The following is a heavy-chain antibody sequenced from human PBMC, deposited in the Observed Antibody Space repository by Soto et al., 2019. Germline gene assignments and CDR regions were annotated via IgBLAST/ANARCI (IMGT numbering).Heavy chain of an antibody. J-gene: IGHJ6*02. D-gene: IGHD3-10*01. CDR2: ISYHGITK. CDR3: ARVQGTDPYAYYAIDV. V-gene: IGHV3-30-3*01. CDR1: GFSFSSYA. Sequence: QEKMVESGGGVVQPGSSLRLSCEASGFSFSSYAVHWVRQAPGKGLEWLAVISYHGITKYYADSVRGRFTISRENSDNTFYLHMNSLKGDDTAVYYCARVQGTDPYAYYAIDVWGQGTTVTVS.